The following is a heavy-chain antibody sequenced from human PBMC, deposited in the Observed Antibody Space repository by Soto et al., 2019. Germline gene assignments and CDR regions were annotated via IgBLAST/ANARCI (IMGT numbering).Heavy chain of an antibody. CDR2: ISGSGGST. V-gene: IGHV3-23*01. J-gene: IGHJ6*02. CDR3: AKAPPDCSSTSCWGYYGMDV. CDR1: GFTFSSYA. D-gene: IGHD2-2*01. Sequence: PGGSLRLSCAASGFTFSSYATSWVRKAPGKGLEWVSAISGSGGSTYYADSVKGRFTISRDNSKNTLYLQMNSLRAEDTAVYYCAKAPPDCSSTSCWGYYGMDVWGQGTTVTVSS.